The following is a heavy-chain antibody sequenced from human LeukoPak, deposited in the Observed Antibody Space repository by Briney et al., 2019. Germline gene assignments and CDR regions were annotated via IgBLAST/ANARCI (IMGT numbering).Heavy chain of an antibody. CDR2: ISSNGGST. J-gene: IGHJ4*02. V-gene: IGHV3-64*01. CDR3: ARDSAGTTDYYFDY. Sequence: GGSLRLSCAASGFTFSSYAMHWVRQAPGPGLEYVSAISSNGGSTYYANSVKGRFTISRDNSKNTLYFQMGSLRAEDTAVYSCARDSAGTTDYYFDYWGQGTLVTVSS. D-gene: IGHD1-7*01. CDR1: GFTFSSYA.